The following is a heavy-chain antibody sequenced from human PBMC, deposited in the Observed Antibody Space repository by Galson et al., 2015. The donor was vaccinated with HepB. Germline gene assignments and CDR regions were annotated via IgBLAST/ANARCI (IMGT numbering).Heavy chain of an antibody. J-gene: IGHJ6*02. V-gene: IGHV3-9*01. CDR3: VRWGYCSSTSCSFTSYYYYGMDV. CDR1: GFTFDDYA. Sequence: SLRLSCAASGFTFDDYAMHWVRQAPGKGLEWVSGISWNSGSIGYADSVKGRFTISRDNAKNSLYLQMNSLRAEDTALYYCVRWGYCSSTSCSFTSYYYYGMDVWGQGTTVTVSS. D-gene: IGHD2-2*01. CDR2: ISWNSGSI.